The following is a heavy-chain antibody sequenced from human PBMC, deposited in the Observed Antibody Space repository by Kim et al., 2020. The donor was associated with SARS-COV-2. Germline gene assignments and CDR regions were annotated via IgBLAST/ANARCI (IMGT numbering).Heavy chain of an antibody. J-gene: IGHJ3*02. CDR3: AKDRGIAVSGTTFDI. D-gene: IGHD6-19*01. Sequence: GGSLRLSCAASGFTFEDYAMHWVRQTPGKGLEWVSGISWNSGSMVYADSVKGRFTISRDNAKNSLFLQMNSLKPEDTALYYCAKDRGIAVSGTTFDIWGQGTMVTVSS. CDR1: GFTFEDYA. CDR2: ISWNSGSM. V-gene: IGHV3-9*01.